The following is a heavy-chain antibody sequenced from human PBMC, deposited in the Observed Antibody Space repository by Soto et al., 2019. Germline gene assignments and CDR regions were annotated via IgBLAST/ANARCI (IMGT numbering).Heavy chain of an antibody. V-gene: IGHV5-51*01. Sequence: GESLKISCKGSGYSFTSYLIGWVRQMPGKGLEWMGIIYPGDSDTRYSPSFQGQVTISADKSISTAYLQWSSLKASDTAMYYCSRRGRCIQLLAFDICGQGTMVPVSS. CDR3: SRRGRCIQLLAFDI. J-gene: IGHJ3*02. CDR2: IYPGDSDT. D-gene: IGHD3-16*01. CDR1: GYSFTSYL.